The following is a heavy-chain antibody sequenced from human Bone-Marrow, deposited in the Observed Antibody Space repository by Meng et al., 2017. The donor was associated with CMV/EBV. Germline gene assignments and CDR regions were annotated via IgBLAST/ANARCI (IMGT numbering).Heavy chain of an antibody. V-gene: IGHV3-7*01. CDR2: MKGDGSEK. Sequence: ETLSLTCAASGFTFSSYWMSWLRQAPGKGLEWVANMKGDGSEKYYVDSVKGRFTISGDNAENSLFLQMNSLRDEDTAVYFCAKDSTEYSSSNFDYWGQGTLVTVSS. CDR3: AKDSTEYSSSNFDY. J-gene: IGHJ4*02. CDR1: GFTFSSYW. D-gene: IGHD6-6*01.